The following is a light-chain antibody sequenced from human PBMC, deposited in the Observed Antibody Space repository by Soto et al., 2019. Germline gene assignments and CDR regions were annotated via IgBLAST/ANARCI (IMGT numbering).Light chain of an antibody. J-gene: IGKJ1*01. V-gene: IGKV3-15*01. CDR1: QSVSSS. CDR3: QQYNKWPGT. CDR2: GAS. Sequence: EVVMTQSPATLSVSPGERATLSCRASQSVSSSLAWYQQKPGQAPRLLIYGASTTVTGIPARFSGSGSGTEFTLTISSLQSEDFAVYYCQQYNKWPGTFGQGTKVENK.